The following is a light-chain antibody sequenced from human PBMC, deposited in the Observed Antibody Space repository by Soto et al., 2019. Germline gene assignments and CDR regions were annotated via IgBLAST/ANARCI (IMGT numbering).Light chain of an antibody. CDR1: QSISSW. CDR3: QQYNSYPLT. Sequence: DIQMTQSPSTLSASVRDRVTITCRASQSISSWLAWYQQKPGKAPKLLIYKASSLESGVPSRFSGSGSGTEFTLTISSLQPDDFASYYCQQYNSYPLTFGGGTKVEIK. V-gene: IGKV1-5*03. CDR2: KAS. J-gene: IGKJ4*01.